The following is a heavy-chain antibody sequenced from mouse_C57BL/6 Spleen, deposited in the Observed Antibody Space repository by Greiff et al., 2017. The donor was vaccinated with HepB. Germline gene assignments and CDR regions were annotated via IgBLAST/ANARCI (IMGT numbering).Heavy chain of an antibody. J-gene: IGHJ4*01. Sequence: EVQLQQSGAELVRPGASVKLSCTASGFNIKDYYMHWVNQRPEQGLEWIGRIDPEDGDTEYAPKFQGKATMTADTSSNTAYLQLSSLTSEDTAVYYCTTASSGYVYYAMDYWGQGTSVTVSS. CDR3: TTASSGYVYYAMDY. CDR2: IDPEDGDT. CDR1: GFNIKDYY. D-gene: IGHD3-2*02. V-gene: IGHV14-1*01.